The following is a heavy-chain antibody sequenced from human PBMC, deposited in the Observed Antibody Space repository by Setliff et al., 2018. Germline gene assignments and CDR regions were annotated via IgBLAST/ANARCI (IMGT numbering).Heavy chain of an antibody. CDR2: IYYSGST. CDR3: ARGRVEMATITPFDY. J-gene: IGHJ4*02. CDR1: GDSISSGSYY. Sequence: PSETLSLTCTVSGDSISSGSYYWGWIRQPPGKGLEWIGSIYYSGSTYYSPSLKSRVTISVDTSKNQFSLKLSSVTAADTAVYYCARGRVEMATITPFDYWGQGTLVTVSS. D-gene: IGHD5-12*01. V-gene: IGHV4-39*07.